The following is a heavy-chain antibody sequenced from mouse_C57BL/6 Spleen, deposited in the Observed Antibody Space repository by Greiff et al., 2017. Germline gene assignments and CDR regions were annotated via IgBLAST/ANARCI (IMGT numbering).Heavy chain of an antibody. Sequence: QVQLKQPGAELVKPGASVKMSCKASGYTFTSYWITWVKQRPGQGLEWIGDIYPGSGSTNYNEKFKSKATLTVDTSSSTAYMQLSSLTSEDSAVYYCARTGGSYDAMDYWGQGTSVTVSS. D-gene: IGHD1-1*02. V-gene: IGHV1-55*01. J-gene: IGHJ4*01. CDR1: GYTFTSYW. CDR3: ARTGGSYDAMDY. CDR2: IYPGSGST.